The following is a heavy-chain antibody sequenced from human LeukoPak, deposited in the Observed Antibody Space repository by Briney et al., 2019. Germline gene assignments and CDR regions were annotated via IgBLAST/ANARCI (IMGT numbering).Heavy chain of an antibody. Sequence: ASVKLSCKASGYTFTSYGISWVRQAPGQGLEWMRWISAYNGNTNYAQKLQGRVTMTTDTSTSTAYMELRSLRSDDTAVYYCARVGVDSSGWPGRKNDYWGQGTLVTVSS. J-gene: IGHJ4*02. V-gene: IGHV1-18*01. CDR1: GYTFTSYG. CDR2: ISAYNGNT. D-gene: IGHD6-19*01. CDR3: ARVGVDSSGWPGRKNDY.